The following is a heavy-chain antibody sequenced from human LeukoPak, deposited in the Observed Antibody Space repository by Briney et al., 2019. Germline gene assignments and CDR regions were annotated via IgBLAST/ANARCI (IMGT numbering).Heavy chain of an antibody. D-gene: IGHD3-22*01. J-gene: IGHJ4*02. V-gene: IGHV1-46*01. CDR1: GYTFTSYY. CDR3: ARDPYYYDSSGYFDY. Sequence: SVKVSCKASGYTFTSYYMHWVRQAPGQGLEWMGIINPSGGSTSYAQKFQGRVTMTRDTSTSTVYMELSSLRSEDTAVYYCARDPYYYDSSGYFDYWGQGTLVTVSS. CDR2: INPSGGST.